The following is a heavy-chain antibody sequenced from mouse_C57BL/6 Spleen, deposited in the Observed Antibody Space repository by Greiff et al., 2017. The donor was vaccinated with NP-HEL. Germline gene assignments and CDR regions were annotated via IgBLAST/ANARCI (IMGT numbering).Heavy chain of an antibody. D-gene: IGHD1-1*01. J-gene: IGHJ3*01. CDR3: ARWAYGFAY. CDR1: GYTFTSYW. CDR2: IDPSDSYT. V-gene: IGHV1-69*01. Sequence: QVQLQQPGAELVMPGASVKLSCKASGYTFTSYWMHWVKQRPGQGLEWIGEIDPSDSYTNYNQKFKGKSTLTVDKSSSTAYMQLRSLTSEYSAVYYCARWAYGFAYWGQGTLVTVSA.